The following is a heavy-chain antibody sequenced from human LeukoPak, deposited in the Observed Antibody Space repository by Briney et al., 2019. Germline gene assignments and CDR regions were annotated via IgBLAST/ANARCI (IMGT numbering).Heavy chain of an antibody. V-gene: IGHV3-23*01. D-gene: IGHD6-19*01. CDR3: AGGWFALDY. CDR1: GFTFSSYA. J-gene: IGHJ4*02. Sequence: GGSLRLSCAASGFTFSSYAMSWVRQAPGKGLEWVSAISGSGGSTYYADSVKGRFTISRDNAKNTLYLQMNSLRAEDTAAYYCAGGWFALDYWGQGTLVTVSS. CDR2: ISGSGGST.